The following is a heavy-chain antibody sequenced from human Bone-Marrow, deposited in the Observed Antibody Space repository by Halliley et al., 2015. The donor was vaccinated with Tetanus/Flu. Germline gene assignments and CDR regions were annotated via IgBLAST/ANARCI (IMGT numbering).Heavy chain of an antibody. V-gene: IGHV4-4*02. Sequence: WMGEIYQNGRTNYSPSLKGRVAISIAQSKNPFSLKLPSVPAADTAVYYCATHSDNSGWPPALDYWGQGTLVTVSS. CDR3: ATHSDNSGWPPALDY. CDR2: IYQNGRT. J-gene: IGHJ4*02. D-gene: IGHD6-19*01.